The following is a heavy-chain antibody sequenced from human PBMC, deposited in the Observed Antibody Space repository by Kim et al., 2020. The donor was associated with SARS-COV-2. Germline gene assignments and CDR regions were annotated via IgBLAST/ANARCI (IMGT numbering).Heavy chain of an antibody. J-gene: IGHJ3*02. V-gene: IGHV4-39*01. Sequence: SETLSLTCTVSGCSISSSSYYWGWIRQPPGKELEWIGNIYYSGSTYYNPSLKSRVTISVDTSNTQFSLKLSPVTAEDTAVYYCARRMANRVLLIMIPCDAFVSCAQGTGVTVP. CDR3: ARRMANRVLLIMIPCDAFVS. CDR2: IYYSGST. D-gene: IGHD3-16*01. CDR1: GCSISSSSYY.